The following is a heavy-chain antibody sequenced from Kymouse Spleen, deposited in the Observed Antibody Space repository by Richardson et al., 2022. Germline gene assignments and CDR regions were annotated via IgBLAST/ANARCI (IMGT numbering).Heavy chain of an antibody. J-gene: IGHJ5*02. CDR1: GGSVSSGSYY. V-gene: IGHV4-61*01. CDR3: ARGSYYYGSGSSNWFDP. Sequence: QVQLQESGPGLVKPSETLSLTCTVSGGSVSSGSYYWSWIRQPPGKGLEWIGYIYYSGSTNYNPSLKSRVTISVDTSKNQFSLKLSSVTAADTAVYYCARGSYYYGSGSSNWFDPWGQGTLVTVSS. CDR2: IYYSGST. D-gene: IGHD3-10*01.